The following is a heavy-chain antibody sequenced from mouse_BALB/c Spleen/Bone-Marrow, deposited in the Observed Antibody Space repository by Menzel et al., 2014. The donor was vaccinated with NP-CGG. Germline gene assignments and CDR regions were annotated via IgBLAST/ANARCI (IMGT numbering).Heavy chain of an antibody. J-gene: IGHJ3*01. CDR2: INPDSSTT. Sequence: EVKLVESGGGPVQPGGSLKLSCAASGFDFSGYWMSWVRQAPGKGLEWIGEINPDSSTTNYTPSLKDKFIISRDNAKNTLYLQMSKVRSEDTALYYCARNDGYSFACWGQGTLVTVSA. V-gene: IGHV4-1*02. CDR1: GFDFSGYW. D-gene: IGHD2-3*01. CDR3: ARNDGYSFAC.